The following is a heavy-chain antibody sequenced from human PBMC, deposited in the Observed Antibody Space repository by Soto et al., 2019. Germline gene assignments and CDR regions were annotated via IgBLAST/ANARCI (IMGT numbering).Heavy chain of an antibody. J-gene: IGHJ6*02. CDR1: GFTFGANA. CDR2: VRSKAYGGRI. Sequence: GGSLRLSCTPSGFTFGANAVTWVRQAAGKGLEWVGLVRSKAYGGRIEYAASVKGRFTITRDDSKSIVYLQMNSLQIEDTAVYYCTRAALDTSGTTQYYYGLDVWGQGTTVTVSS. D-gene: IGHD1-1*01. CDR3: TRAALDTSGTTQYYYGLDV. V-gene: IGHV3-49*04.